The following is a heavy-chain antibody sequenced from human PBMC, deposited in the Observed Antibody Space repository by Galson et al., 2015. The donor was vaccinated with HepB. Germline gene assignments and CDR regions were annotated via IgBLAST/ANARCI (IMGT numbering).Heavy chain of an antibody. D-gene: IGHD3-3*01. Sequence: SVKVSCKASGYTFTRYYMHWVRQAPGQGLEWMGIINPSGGSTSYAQKFQGRVTMTRDTSTSTVYMELSSLRSEDTAVYYCARERTLRFLEWLSQGFDPWGQGTLVTVSS. J-gene: IGHJ5*02. CDR2: INPSGGST. V-gene: IGHV1-46*01. CDR3: ARERTLRFLEWLSQGFDP. CDR1: GYTFTRYY.